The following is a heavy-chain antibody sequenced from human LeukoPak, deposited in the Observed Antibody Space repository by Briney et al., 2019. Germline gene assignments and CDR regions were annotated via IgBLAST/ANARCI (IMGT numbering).Heavy chain of an antibody. Sequence: GGSLRLSCAASGFTFSSYAMSWVRQTPGMRLEWVSAITDSGDGTYYADSVKGRFTISRDNSKNTLYLQMNSLRAEDTAVYYCAKDSKIVPAATEFHYWGQGTLVTVSS. CDR1: GFTFSSYA. CDR2: ITDSGDGT. J-gene: IGHJ4*02. CDR3: AKDSKIVPAATEFHY. V-gene: IGHV3-23*01. D-gene: IGHD2-2*01.